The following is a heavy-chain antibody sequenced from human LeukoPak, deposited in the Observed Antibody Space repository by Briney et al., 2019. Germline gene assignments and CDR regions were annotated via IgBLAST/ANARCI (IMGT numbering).Heavy chain of an antibody. Sequence: SGGSLRLSCTASGFTFSTYVMNWVRQAPGKGLEWVSVISSSSSHIYYADSVKGRFTISRDNAKNSLYLQMSSLRAEDTAVYYCAREEAGSDAFDYWGQGTLITVSS. V-gene: IGHV3-21*01. CDR1: GFTFSTYV. D-gene: IGHD3-10*01. CDR3: AREEAGSDAFDY. J-gene: IGHJ4*02. CDR2: ISSSSSHI.